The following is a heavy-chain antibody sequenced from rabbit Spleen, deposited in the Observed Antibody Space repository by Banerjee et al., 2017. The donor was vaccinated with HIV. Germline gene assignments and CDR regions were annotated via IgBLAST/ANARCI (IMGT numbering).Heavy chain of an antibody. CDR3: ARASVGFNGYNHAYYYGMDL. D-gene: IGHD6-1*01. J-gene: IGHJ6*01. V-gene: IGHV1S45*01. CDR2: VYVGSIGDT. CDR1: GFSFSSNIY. Sequence: QEQLVESGGGLVQPEGSLTLTCTASGFSFSSNIYMCWVRQAPGKGLEWIACVYVGSIGDTYYASWAKGRFTISKTSSTTVTLQMTSLTAADTATYFCARASVGFNGYNHAYYYGMDLWGQGTLVTVS.